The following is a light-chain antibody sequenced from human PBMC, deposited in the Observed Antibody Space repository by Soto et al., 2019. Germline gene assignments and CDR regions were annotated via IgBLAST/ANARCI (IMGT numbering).Light chain of an antibody. J-gene: IGLJ2*01. V-gene: IGLV1-40*01. CDR1: SSNIGAGLD. CDR2: GNN. Sequence: QSVLTQPPSVSGAPGQRVTISCTGSSSNIGAGLDVHWYQQLPGTAPKLLIHGNNNRPSGVPDRFSGSKSGTSASLAITGLQAEDEADYYCQSYDSSLTAHVVFGGGTKLTVL. CDR3: QSYDSSLTAHVV.